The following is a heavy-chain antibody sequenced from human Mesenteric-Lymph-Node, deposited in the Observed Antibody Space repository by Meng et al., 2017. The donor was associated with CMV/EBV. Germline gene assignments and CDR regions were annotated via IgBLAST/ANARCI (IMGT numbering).Heavy chain of an antibody. CDR2: ISGSGSEK. D-gene: IGHD5-24*01. J-gene: IGHJ6*02. Sequence: GESLKISCTASGFPFSSYTMKWVRQAPGKGLEWIAAISGSGSEKTYADSVKGRFTATRHNSKNTVYLQMDSLRVDDTAVYHCAKGDGYNVYDFLGIDVWGQGTTVTVSS. V-gene: IGHV3-23*01. CDR3: AKGDGYNVYDFLGIDV. CDR1: GFPFSSYT.